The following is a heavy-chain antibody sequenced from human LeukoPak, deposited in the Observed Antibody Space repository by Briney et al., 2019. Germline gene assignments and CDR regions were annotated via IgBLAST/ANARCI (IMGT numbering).Heavy chain of an antibody. J-gene: IGHJ3*02. CDR3: ARDMLYYYGSGSYRRIGAFDI. D-gene: IGHD3-10*01. Sequence: GGSLRLSCAASGFTFDDYAMHWVRQAPGKGLEWVSGISWNSGSIGYADPVKGRFTISRDNAKNSLYVQMNSLRAEDTALYYCARDMLYYYGSGSYRRIGAFDIWGQGTMVTVSS. CDR2: ISWNSGSI. V-gene: IGHV3-9*01. CDR1: GFTFDDYA.